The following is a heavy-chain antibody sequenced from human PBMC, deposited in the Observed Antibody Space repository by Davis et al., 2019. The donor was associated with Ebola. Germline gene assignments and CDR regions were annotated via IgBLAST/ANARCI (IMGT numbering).Heavy chain of an antibody. CDR1: GFTFSSYG. V-gene: IGHV3-30*18. J-gene: IGHJ4*02. CDR2: ISHDGSNK. Sequence: PGGSLRLSCAASGFTFSSYGMQWVRQAPGKGLEWVAVISHDGSNKYYAGSVKGRFTIPRDNSQNTLYLQMNSLGAEDTAVYYCAKGTVAGYWGQGTLVTVSS. D-gene: IGHD6-19*01. CDR3: AKGTVAGY.